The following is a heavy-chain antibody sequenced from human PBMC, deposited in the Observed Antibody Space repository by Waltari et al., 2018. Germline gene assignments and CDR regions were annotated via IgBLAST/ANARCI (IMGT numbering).Heavy chain of an antibody. J-gene: IGHJ3*02. V-gene: IGHV3-48*03. CDR3: ARPGPRDYGLAGAFDI. D-gene: IGHD4-17*01. Sequence: EVQLVESGGGLVQPGGSLRLSCAASGFPFSSYEMTWVRQAPGKGLEWVSYISSSGSTIYYADSVKGRFTISRDNAKNSLYLQMNSLRAEDTAVYYCARPGPRDYGLAGAFDIWGQGTMVTVSS. CDR2: ISSSGSTI. CDR1: GFPFSSYE.